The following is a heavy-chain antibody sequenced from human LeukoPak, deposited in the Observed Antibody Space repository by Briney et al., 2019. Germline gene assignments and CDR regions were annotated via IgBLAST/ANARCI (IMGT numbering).Heavy chain of an antibody. CDR2: IYYSGSA. CDR3: ARAGGVKTAALDLDY. J-gene: IGHJ4*02. Sequence: SETLSLTFTVSGGSISDYSWSWIRQPPGKGLEWIGNIYYSGSANHNPSLKSRVTISRDTSKNQFSLKLTSVTTADTAVYYCARAGGVKTAALDLDYWGQGTLVTVSS. CDR1: GGSISDYS. V-gene: IGHV4-59*01. D-gene: IGHD6-25*01.